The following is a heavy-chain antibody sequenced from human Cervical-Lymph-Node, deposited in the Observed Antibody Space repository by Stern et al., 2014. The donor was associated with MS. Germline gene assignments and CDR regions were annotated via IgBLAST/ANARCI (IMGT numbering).Heavy chain of an antibody. CDR3: ARQVAGHRLGMMDV. V-gene: IGHV1-46*01. J-gene: IGHJ6*02. D-gene: IGHD6-19*01. Sequence: VPLVESGAEVKKPGASVKVSCKASGYTFPRYYMPWVRQAPGQGPEWMGTINPSGGSTSYAQKFQGRVTMTRDTSTSTVYMELSSLRSEDTAVYSCARQVAGHRLGMMDVWGQGTAVTVSS. CDR2: INPSGGST. CDR1: GYTFPRYY.